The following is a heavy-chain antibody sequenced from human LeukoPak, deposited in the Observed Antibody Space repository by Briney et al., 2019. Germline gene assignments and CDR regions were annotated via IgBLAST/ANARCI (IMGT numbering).Heavy chain of an antibody. Sequence: SETLSLTCTVSGGSISSYYWSWIRQPPGRGLEWIGYIYYSGSTNYNPSLKSRVTISVDTSKNQFSLKLSSVTAADTAVYYCARDYGRYYGSGSYVYWGQGTLVTVSS. CDR3: ARDYGRYYGSGSYVY. CDR1: GGSISSYY. V-gene: IGHV4-59*01. J-gene: IGHJ4*02. CDR2: IYYSGST. D-gene: IGHD3-10*01.